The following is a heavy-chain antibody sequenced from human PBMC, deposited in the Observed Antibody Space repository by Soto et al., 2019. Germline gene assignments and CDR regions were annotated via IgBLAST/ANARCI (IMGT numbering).Heavy chain of an antibody. D-gene: IGHD3-22*01. V-gene: IGHV3-21*01. CDR3: ARDLYYYASSCFNY. Sequence: EVQLEESGGGLVKPGGSLRLSCVASGLTINTYSMMWVRQAPGKGLEWVSSISSSSSYIYYADSVKGRFTISRDNAKNSLYLQMNSLRAEDTAVYYCARDLYYYASSCFNYWGQGTLVTVSS. CDR2: ISSSSSYI. J-gene: IGHJ4*02. CDR1: GLTINTYS.